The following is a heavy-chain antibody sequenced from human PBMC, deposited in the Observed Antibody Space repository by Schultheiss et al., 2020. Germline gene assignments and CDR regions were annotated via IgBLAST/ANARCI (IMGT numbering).Heavy chain of an antibody. CDR1: GGSISSGGYY. CDR3: ARVDDYGFIDY. V-gene: IGHV4-31*03. Sequence: SETLSLTCTVSGGSISSGGYYWSWIRQHPGKGLEWIGYIYYSGSTYYNPSLKSRVTISVDTSKNQFSLKLSSVTAADTAVYYCARVDDYGFIDYWGQGTLVTVSS. J-gene: IGHJ4*02. CDR2: IYYSGST. D-gene: IGHD4-17*01.